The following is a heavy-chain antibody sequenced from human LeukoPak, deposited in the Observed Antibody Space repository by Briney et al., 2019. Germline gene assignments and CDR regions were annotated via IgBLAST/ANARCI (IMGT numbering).Heavy chain of an antibody. CDR3: ASFASAAAGVFYGMDV. D-gene: IGHD6-13*01. Sequence: ASVKVSCKASGYTFTSYDINWVRQATGQGLEWMGWISPNSGNTGYAQKFQGRVTMTRNTSISTAYMELSSLRSEDTAVYYCASFASAAAGVFYGMDVWGQGTTVTVSS. CDR2: ISPNSGNT. V-gene: IGHV1-8*01. CDR1: GYTFTSYD. J-gene: IGHJ6*02.